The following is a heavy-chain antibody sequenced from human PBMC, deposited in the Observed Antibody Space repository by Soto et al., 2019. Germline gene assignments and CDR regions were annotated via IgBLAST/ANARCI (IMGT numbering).Heavy chain of an antibody. CDR3: AKVHGSGTYYNFPDY. CDR2: FTDSGGSP. CDR1: GFTFRTYA. V-gene: IGHV3-23*01. D-gene: IGHD3-10*01. J-gene: IGHJ4*02. Sequence: EVHLLESGGGLAQPGGSLRLSGAASGFTFRTYARSWVRQAPGKGLEWVSTFTDSGGSPYYAASVKGGFTISRDTSENTLYLLMNSRSAEDTALYYCAKVHGSGTYYNFPDYWGQGNLVTVSS.